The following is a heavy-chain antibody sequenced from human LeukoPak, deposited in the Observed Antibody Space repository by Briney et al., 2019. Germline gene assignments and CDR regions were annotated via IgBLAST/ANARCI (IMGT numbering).Heavy chain of an antibody. D-gene: IGHD3-10*01. J-gene: IGHJ5*02. CDR1: GFTFSSYP. Sequence: GGSLRLSCAASGFTFSSYPMNWVRQAPGKGLEWVAVIWYDGSNKYYADSVKGRFTISRDNSKNTLYLQMNSLRAEDTAVYYCARDTDYYGSGSYPSWFDPWGQGTLVTVSS. CDR3: ARDTDYYGSGSYPSWFDP. CDR2: IWYDGSNK. V-gene: IGHV3-33*08.